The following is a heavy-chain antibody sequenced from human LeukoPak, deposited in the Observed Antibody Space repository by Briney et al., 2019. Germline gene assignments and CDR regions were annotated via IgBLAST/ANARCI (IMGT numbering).Heavy chain of an antibody. CDR3: ARDRSHYYGSGSYWNYYYYMDV. V-gene: IGHV3-9*01. Sequence: GGSLRLSCAASGFTFDDYAMHWVRQAPGKGLEWVSGINWNSNRISYADSVKGRFTISRDNAKNSLYLQMNSLRAEDTAVYYCARDRSHYYGSGSYWNYYYYMDVWGKGTTVTVSS. J-gene: IGHJ6*03. CDR2: INWNSNRI. D-gene: IGHD3-10*01. CDR1: GFTFDDYA.